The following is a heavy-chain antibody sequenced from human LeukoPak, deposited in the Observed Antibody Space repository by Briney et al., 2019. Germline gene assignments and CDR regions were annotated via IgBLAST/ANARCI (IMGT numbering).Heavy chain of an antibody. D-gene: IGHD6-19*01. J-gene: IGHJ4*02. V-gene: IGHV4-34*01. CDR1: GGSFSGYY. CDR3: ARRGGYSSGWYGGYYFDC. Sequence: PSETLSLTCAVYGGSFSGYYWSWIRQPPGKGLEWIGEINHSESTKYNPSLKSRVTISLDTSKNQFSLKLSSVTAADTAVYDCARRGGYSSGWYGGYYFDCWGQGSLVTVSS. CDR2: INHSEST.